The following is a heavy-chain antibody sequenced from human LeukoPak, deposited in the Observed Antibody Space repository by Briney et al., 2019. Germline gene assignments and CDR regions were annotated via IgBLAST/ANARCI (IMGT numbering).Heavy chain of an antibody. D-gene: IGHD4-17*01. CDR3: ARGNSTVWYFDY. CDR2: IYSGGST. Sequence: PGGSLRLSSAASGFTVSSNYMSWVRQAPGKGLEWVSVIYSGGSTYYADSMKGRFTISRDNSRNTLYLQMNSLRAEDTAVYYCARGNSTVWYFDYWGQGTLVTVSS. J-gene: IGHJ4*02. V-gene: IGHV3-66*01. CDR1: GFTVSSNY.